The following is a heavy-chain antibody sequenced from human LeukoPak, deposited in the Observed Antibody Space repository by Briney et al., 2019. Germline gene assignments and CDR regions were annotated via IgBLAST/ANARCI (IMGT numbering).Heavy chain of an antibody. CDR2: IKSDGSIT. Sequence: GGSLRLSCAASGFTFSSYWMHWVRQDPGKGLVWVSRIKSDGSITSYADSVKGRFTISRDNAKNTLYLQMNSLRAEDTAVYYCARGRHYYESSGYYLFMGVWGKGTTVTISS. J-gene: IGHJ6*03. CDR1: GFTFSSYW. V-gene: IGHV3-74*01. D-gene: IGHD3-22*01. CDR3: ARGRHYYESSGYYLFMGV.